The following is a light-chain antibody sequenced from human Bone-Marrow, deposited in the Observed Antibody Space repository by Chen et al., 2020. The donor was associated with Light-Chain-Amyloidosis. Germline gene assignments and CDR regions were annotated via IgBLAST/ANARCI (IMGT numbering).Light chain of an antibody. CDR3: QVWDRSSDHPV. CDR1: NIGSTS. J-gene: IGLJ3*02. V-gene: IGLV3-21*02. CDR2: DDS. Sequence: SYVLTQPSSVSVAPGQTATIACGGNNIGSTSVHWYQQTPGQAPLLVVYDDSDLPSGIPERLSGSNSGNTATLTISRVEAGDEADYYCQVWDRSSDHPVFGGGTKLTVL.